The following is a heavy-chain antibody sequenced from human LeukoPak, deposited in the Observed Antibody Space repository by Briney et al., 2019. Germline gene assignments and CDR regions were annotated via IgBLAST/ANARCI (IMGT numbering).Heavy chain of an antibody. CDR1: GFTFSSYA. CDR2: ISYDGSNK. V-gene: IGHV3-30*14. J-gene: IGHJ4*02. CDR3: ARGLGYCTSTTCLLPFDY. D-gene: IGHD2-2*01. Sequence: GGSLRLSCAASGFTFSSYAMHWVRQAPGKGLEWVAVISYDGSNKYYADSVKGRFTVSRDNSKNTLYLQMNSLRAEDTAMYYCARGLGYCTSTTCLLPFDYWGQGTLVTVSS.